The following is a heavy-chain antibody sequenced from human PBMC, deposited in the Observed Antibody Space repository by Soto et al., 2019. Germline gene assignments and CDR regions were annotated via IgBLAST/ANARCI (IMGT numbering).Heavy chain of an antibody. CDR3: ALEYCSSTSCDRDY. CDR2: IIPILGIA. J-gene: IGHJ4*02. D-gene: IGHD2-2*02. V-gene: IGHV1-69*02. Sequence: QVQLVQSGAEVKKPGSSVKVSCKASGGTFSSYTISWVRQAPGQGLEWMGRIIPILGIANYAQKFQGRVTITADKTTSTAYMELGSPRSEVTAVYYCALEYCSSTSCDRDYWGQGTLVTVSS. CDR1: GGTFSSYT.